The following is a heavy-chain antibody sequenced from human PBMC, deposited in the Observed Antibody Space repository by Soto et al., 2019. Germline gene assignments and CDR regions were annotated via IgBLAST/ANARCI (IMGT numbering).Heavy chain of an antibody. CDR3: ARPNSGYVAFDL. V-gene: IGHV4-59*01. CDR1: GASINTYSINSYY. CDR2: IYDRGST. J-gene: IGHJ3*01. D-gene: IGHD5-12*01. Sequence: SEALSLTCTVSGASINTYSINSYYWSLIRQSPGKGLEWIGYIYDRGSTNYSPSLMSRVSISIDTSKNEFSLKLSSVTAADTAVYYCARPNSGYVAFDLWGQGTMVTVSS.